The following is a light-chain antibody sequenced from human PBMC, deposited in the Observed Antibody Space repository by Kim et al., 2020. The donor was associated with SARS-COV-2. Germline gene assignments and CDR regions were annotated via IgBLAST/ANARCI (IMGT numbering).Light chain of an antibody. V-gene: IGLV1-44*01. CDR2: SNY. Sequence: QSVLTQPPSASGTPGQRVTISCSGSSSNIERNTVNWYQQLPGAAPKLLIYSNYQRPSGVPDRFSGSRSGTSASLAISGLHSEDEADYYCAAWDDSLSGFWVFGGGTQLTVL. CDR3: AAWDDSLSGFWV. CDR1: SSNIERNT. J-gene: IGLJ3*02.